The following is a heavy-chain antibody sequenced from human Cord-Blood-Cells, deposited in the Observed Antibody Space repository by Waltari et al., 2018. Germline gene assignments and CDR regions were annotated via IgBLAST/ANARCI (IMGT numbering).Heavy chain of an antibody. Sequence: QVQLVQSGAEVKKPGSSVKVSCKASGGTFSSYAISWVRQAPGHGLEWMGGIIPIFGTANYAQKFQGRVTITADKATSTAYMELSSLRSEDTAVYYCARDQEPYYYDSSGYYYFDYWGQGTLVTVSS. CDR2: IIPIFGTA. V-gene: IGHV1-69*06. D-gene: IGHD3-22*01. CDR1: GGTFSSYA. CDR3: ARDQEPYYYDSSGYYYFDY. J-gene: IGHJ4*02.